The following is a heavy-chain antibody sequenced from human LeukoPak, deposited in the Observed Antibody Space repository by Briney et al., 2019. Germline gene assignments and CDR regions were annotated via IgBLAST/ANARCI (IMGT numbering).Heavy chain of an antibody. D-gene: IGHD3-10*01. CDR3: VKDLMRDIWFGES. Sequence: GGSLRLSCALSGFTSSSYWMHWVRQVPGKGLVWVSRINDDGTYTVYADSVKGRFSISRDNSNNKLYLHMNNLRAEDTALYYCVKDLMRDIWFGESWGQGTLVTASS. CDR1: GFTSSSYW. V-gene: IGHV3-74*01. CDR2: INDDGTYT. J-gene: IGHJ5*02.